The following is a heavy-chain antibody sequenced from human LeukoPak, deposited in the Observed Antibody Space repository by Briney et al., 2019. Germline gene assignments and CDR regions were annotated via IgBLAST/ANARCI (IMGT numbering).Heavy chain of an antibody. V-gene: IGHV4-39*02. Sequence: SETLSLSCTVSGGSFDNSYCWTWVRQPPGKGPEWIATIYSSEFTYYNPSFGSRVTISADTSKNLFSMRLSSVTAADTAVYYCARGSDDYKLGNYWGQGTLVTVSS. CDR1: GGSFDNSYC. D-gene: IGHD5-24*01. J-gene: IGHJ4*02. CDR2: IYSSEFT. CDR3: ARGSDDYKLGNY.